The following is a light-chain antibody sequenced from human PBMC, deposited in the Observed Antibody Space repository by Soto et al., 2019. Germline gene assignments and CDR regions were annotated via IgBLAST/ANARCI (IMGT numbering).Light chain of an antibody. CDR2: DAS. J-gene: IGKJ2*01. CDR3: QQSYSTPPGT. Sequence: DIQMTQSPSSLSASVGDRVTITCRASQSISNYLNWYQQKPVKAPNLLIYDASSLQSGVPSRFSGSGSGTDFTLTISSLQPEDFATYYCQQSYSTPPGTFGQGTKLEIK. CDR1: QSISNY. V-gene: IGKV1-39*01.